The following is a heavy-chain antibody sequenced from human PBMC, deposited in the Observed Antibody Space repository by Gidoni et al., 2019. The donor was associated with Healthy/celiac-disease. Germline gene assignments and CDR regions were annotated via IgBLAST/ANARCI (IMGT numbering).Heavy chain of an antibody. Sequence: EVQLVESGGGLVQPGGSLRLSCAASGFTFSSYEMNWVRQAPGKGLGWVSYISSSGSTIYYADSVKGRFTTSRDNAKNSLYLQMNSLRSEDTAVYYCARMPFRGIWSGYYNRWVGFDYWGQGTLVTVSS. J-gene: IGHJ4*02. CDR2: ISSSGSTI. V-gene: IGHV3-48*03. CDR3: ARMPFRGIWSGYYNRWVGFDY. CDR1: GFTFSSYE. D-gene: IGHD3-3*01.